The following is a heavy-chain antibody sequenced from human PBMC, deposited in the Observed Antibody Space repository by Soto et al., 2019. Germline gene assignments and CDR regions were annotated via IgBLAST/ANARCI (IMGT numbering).Heavy chain of an antibody. CDR2: IYPSGST. Sequence: SLTCAVSGDSITSGGHSWSWIRQPPGQGLEWIGYIYPSGSTYYNPSLENRVTLSVDRAKNQFSLKLTSVTAADTAVYYCARRIEVRPRENWFDPWGQGILVTVSS. V-gene: IGHV4-30-2*01. CDR3: ARRIEVRPRENWFDP. J-gene: IGHJ5*02. D-gene: IGHD6-6*01. CDR1: GDSITSGGHS.